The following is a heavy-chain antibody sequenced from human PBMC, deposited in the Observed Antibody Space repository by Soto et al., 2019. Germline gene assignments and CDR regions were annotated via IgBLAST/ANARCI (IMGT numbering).Heavy chain of an antibody. CDR1: GFTFDDYA. J-gene: IGHJ3*02. CDR2: ISWNSGSI. CDR3: AKYDSSGYFAFDI. D-gene: IGHD3-22*01. Sequence: EVQLVESGGGLVQPGRSLRLSCAASGFTFDDYAMHWVRQAPGKGLEWVSGISWNSGSIGYADSVKGRFTISRDNAKNSLYLQMNSLRAEDTALYYCAKYDSSGYFAFDIWGQGTMVTVSS. V-gene: IGHV3-9*01.